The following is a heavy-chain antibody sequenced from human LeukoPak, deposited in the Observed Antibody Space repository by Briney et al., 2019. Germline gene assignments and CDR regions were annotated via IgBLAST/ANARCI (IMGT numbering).Heavy chain of an antibody. CDR1: GLIFSTYW. V-gene: IGHV3-7*01. CDR3: ARAPTNSLADY. D-gene: IGHD2/OR15-2a*01. J-gene: IGHJ4*02. Sequence: GGSLRLSCAASGLIFSTYWMSWVRQAPGKGLEWVANIKQDGGEEHYVDSVKGRFTISRDNAKNSLYLQMNSLRAEDTAVYYCARAPTNSLADYWGQGTLVTVSS. CDR2: IKQDGGEE.